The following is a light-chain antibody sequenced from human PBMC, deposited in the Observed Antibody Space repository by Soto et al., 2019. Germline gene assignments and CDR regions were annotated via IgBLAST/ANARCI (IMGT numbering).Light chain of an antibody. CDR3: QQRSNWPLT. Sequence: EIVLTQSPATLSLSPGERATLSFRASQSVSSYLAWYQQKPGQAPRLLIYDASNRATGIPARFSGSGSVTDFNLTIRSLEPEDFAVYYCQQRSNWPLTFGGGTKVEIK. CDR1: QSVSSY. J-gene: IGKJ4*01. V-gene: IGKV3-11*01. CDR2: DAS.